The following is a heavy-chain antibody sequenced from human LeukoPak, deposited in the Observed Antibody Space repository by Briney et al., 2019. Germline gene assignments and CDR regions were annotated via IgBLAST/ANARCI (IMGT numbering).Heavy chain of an antibody. CDR1: GFTFSSYA. J-gene: IGHJ4*02. Sequence: GGSLRLSCAASGFTFSSYAMHWVRQAPGKGLEWVAVISYDGSNKYYADSVKGRFTISRDNSKNTLYLQMNSLRAEDTALYYCAKGTMMTTVAQVFDYWGQGTLVTVSS. CDR3: AKGTMMTTVAQVFDY. D-gene: IGHD4-23*01. CDR2: ISYDGSNK. V-gene: IGHV3-30-3*01.